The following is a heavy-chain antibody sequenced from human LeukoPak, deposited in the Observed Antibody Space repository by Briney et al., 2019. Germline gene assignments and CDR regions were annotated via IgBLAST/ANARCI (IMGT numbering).Heavy chain of an antibody. CDR2: IYYSGST. Sequence: SETLSLTSTVSGGSISGYYWSWIRQPPGKGLEGIGYIYYSGSTNYNPSLKSRVTISVDTSKNQFSLKLSSVTAADTAVYYCARRMEHYYDSSGYAFDIWGQGTMVTVSS. CDR1: GGSISGYY. V-gene: IGHV4-59*01. CDR3: ARRMEHYYDSSGYAFDI. J-gene: IGHJ3*02. D-gene: IGHD3-22*01.